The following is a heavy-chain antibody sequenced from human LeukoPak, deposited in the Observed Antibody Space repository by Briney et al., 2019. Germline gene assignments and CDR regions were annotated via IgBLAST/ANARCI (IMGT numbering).Heavy chain of an antibody. Sequence: GGSLRLSCAASGFTFSTYEMNWVRQAPGKGLEWISYISSSAVIIYYADSVKGRFTISRDNAQNSLYLQMNSLRAEDTAVYYCARVGSSSLDYWGQGTLVTVSS. CDR3: ARVGSSSLDY. CDR2: ISSSAVII. CDR1: GFTFSTYE. D-gene: IGHD6-6*01. J-gene: IGHJ4*02. V-gene: IGHV3-48*03.